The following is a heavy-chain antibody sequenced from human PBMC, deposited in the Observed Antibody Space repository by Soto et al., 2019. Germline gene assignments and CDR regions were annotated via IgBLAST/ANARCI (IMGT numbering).Heavy chain of an antibody. Sequence: SETLSLTCAVYGGSFSGYYWSWTRQPPGKGLEWIGEINHSGSTNYNPSLKSRVTISVDTSKNQFSLKLSSVTAADTAVYYCARWEAHYYGSGSRNWFDPWGQGTLVTVSS. D-gene: IGHD3-10*01. CDR3: ARWEAHYYGSGSRNWFDP. J-gene: IGHJ5*02. CDR1: GGSFSGYY. V-gene: IGHV4-34*01. CDR2: INHSGST.